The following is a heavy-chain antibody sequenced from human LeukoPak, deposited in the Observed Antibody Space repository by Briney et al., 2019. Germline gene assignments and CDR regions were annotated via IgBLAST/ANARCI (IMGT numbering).Heavy chain of an antibody. CDR3: AKGSVGPFDY. J-gene: IGHJ4*02. CDR1: GFTFSSYA. D-gene: IGHD4-23*01. V-gene: IGHV3-23*01. Sequence: GGSLRLSCAASGFTFSSYAMSWARQAPGEGLEWVSAISGSGGSTYYADSVKGRFTISRDNSKNTLYLQMNSLRAEDTAVYYCAKGSVGPFDYWGQGTLVTVSS. CDR2: ISGSGGST.